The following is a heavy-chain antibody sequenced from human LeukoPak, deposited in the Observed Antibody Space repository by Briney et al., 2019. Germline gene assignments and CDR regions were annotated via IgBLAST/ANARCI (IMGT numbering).Heavy chain of an antibody. CDR2: ISGSGGST. J-gene: IGHJ4*02. CDR1: GFMFSSYA. CDR3: ASFNEQWLGFSPFDY. D-gene: IGHD6-19*01. V-gene: IGHV3-23*01. Sequence: GGSLRLSCAASGFMFSSYALSWVRQAPGKGLEWVSVISGSGGSTYYADSVKGRFTISRDNSKNTLYLQMNSLRAEDTAVYYCASFNEQWLGFSPFDYWGQGTLVTVSS.